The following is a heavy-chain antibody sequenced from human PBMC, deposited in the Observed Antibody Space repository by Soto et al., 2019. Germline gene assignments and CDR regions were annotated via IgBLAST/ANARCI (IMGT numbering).Heavy chain of an antibody. J-gene: IGHJ5*02. D-gene: IGHD2-21*02. CDR2: MNANSGNT. V-gene: IGHV1-8*03. CDR3: ARGGDVVLVTAPLDH. Sequence: ASVKVSCKASGYTFTSYGISWVRQAPGQGLEWMGWMNANSGNTNYAQKFQERVTITRNMSISTAYMEVSSLRSEDTAVYYCARGGDVVLVTAPLDHWGQGTLVTVSS. CDR1: GYTFTSYG.